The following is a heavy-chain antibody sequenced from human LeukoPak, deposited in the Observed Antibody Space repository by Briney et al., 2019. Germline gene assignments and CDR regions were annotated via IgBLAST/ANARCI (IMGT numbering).Heavy chain of an antibody. CDR2: IGSRGDTI. Sequence: PGGSLRLSCAASGFSFSTYAMNWVRQARGEGLEGIAYIGSRGDTISYADSVKGRFTISRDNAKNSLFLQMNSLREEDTAVYFCARKLALWGQGTLVTVSS. J-gene: IGHJ4*02. V-gene: IGHV3-48*02. CDR3: ARKLAL. CDR1: GFSFSTYA.